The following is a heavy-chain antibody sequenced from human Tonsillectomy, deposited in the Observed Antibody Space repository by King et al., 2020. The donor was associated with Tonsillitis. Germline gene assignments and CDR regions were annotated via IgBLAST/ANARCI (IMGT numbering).Heavy chain of an antibody. V-gene: IGHV2-26*01. CDR1: GFSLTNERVG. Sequence: TLKESGPVLVKPTESLTLTCTVSGFSLTNERVGVSWIRQPPGKALEWLAHIFSFGEKSYSTSLKSRLTISKDTSKSQVVLTMTNMDPVDTATYYCARIYGDFITVFDQWGQGTLGTVSS. CDR3: ARIYGDFITVFDQ. J-gene: IGHJ4*02. CDR2: IFSFGEK. D-gene: IGHD4-17*01.